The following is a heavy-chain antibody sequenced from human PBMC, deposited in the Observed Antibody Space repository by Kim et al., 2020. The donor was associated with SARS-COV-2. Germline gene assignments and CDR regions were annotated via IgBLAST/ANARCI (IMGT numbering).Heavy chain of an antibody. D-gene: IGHD3-22*01. J-gene: IGHJ4*01. Sequence: SETLSLTCAVYGGSFSGYYWSWIRQPPGKGLEWIGEINHSGSTNYNPSLKSRVTISVDTSKNQFSLKLSSVTAADTAVYYCARGKQRGYYDSSGYFLDY. CDR1: GGSFSGYY. CDR3: ARGKQRGYYDSSGYFLDY. V-gene: IGHV4-34*01. CDR2: INHSGST.